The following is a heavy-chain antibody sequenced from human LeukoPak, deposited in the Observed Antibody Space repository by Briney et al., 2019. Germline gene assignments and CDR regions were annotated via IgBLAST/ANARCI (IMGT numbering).Heavy chain of an antibody. CDR2: ISSSSSTI. CDR1: GFTFSSYS. V-gene: IGHV3-48*01. CDR3: AREETGIAAAGRDAFDI. Sequence: GGSLRLSCAASGFTFSSYSMNWVRQAPGKGLEWVSYISSSSSTIYYADSVKGRFTISRDNAKNSLYLQMNSLRAEYTAVYYCAREETGIAAAGRDAFDIWGQGTMVTVSS. D-gene: IGHD6-13*01. J-gene: IGHJ3*02.